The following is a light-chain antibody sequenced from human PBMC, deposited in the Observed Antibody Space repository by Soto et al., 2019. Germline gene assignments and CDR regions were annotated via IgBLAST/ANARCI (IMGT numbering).Light chain of an antibody. CDR1: SSNIGAGYD. V-gene: IGLV1-40*01. CDR2: GNS. Sequence: QSVLTQPPSVSGAPGQRVTISCTGSSSNIGAGYDVHWYQQLPGTAPKLLIYGNSNRPSGVPDRFSGSKSGTSASLAITWLQAEDEADYYCQSYDNSLSGYVFGTGTQVTVL. J-gene: IGLJ1*01. CDR3: QSYDNSLSGYV.